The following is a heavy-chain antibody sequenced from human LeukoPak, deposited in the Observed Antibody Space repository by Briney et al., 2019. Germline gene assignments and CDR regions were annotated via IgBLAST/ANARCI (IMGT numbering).Heavy chain of an antibody. CDR1: GFTFSSYA. J-gene: IGHJ4*02. D-gene: IGHD1-26*01. Sequence: PGGSLRLSCAASGFTFSSYAMHWVRQAPGKGLEWVAVISYDGSNKYYADSVKGRFTISRDNSKNTLYLQMNSLRAEDTAVYYCARDKGWELLGWYFDYWGQGTLVTVSS. V-gene: IGHV3-30-3*01. CDR3: ARDKGWELLGWYFDY. CDR2: ISYDGSNK.